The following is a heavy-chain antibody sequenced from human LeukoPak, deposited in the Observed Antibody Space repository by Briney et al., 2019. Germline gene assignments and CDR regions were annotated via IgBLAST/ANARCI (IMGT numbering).Heavy chain of an antibody. CDR1: GFTFSSYS. J-gene: IGHJ4*02. CDR2: ISSSSSYI. CDR3: ARVAYGSLIDY. Sequence: GGSLRLSCAASGFTFSSYSMNWVRQAPGKGLEWVSSISSSSSYIYYADSVKGRFTISRDNAKNSLYLQTNSLRAEDTAVYYCARVAYGSLIDYWGQGTLVTVSS. V-gene: IGHV3-21*01. D-gene: IGHD3-10*01.